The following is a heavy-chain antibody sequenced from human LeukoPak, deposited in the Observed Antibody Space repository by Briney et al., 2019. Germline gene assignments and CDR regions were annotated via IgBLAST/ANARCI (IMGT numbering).Heavy chain of an antibody. CDR3: ARTTSMTGSGYDY. D-gene: IGHD3-9*01. CDR1: GYTFTNYH. Sequence: ASVKVSCKASGYTFTNYHINWVRQASGQGLEWMTWINPDTGDKGYARKFQDRVTITTDTSISTAYMELSSLSSEDTAVYFCARTTSMTGSGYDYWGQGTLVTVSS. V-gene: IGHV1-8*03. J-gene: IGHJ4*02. CDR2: INPDTGDK.